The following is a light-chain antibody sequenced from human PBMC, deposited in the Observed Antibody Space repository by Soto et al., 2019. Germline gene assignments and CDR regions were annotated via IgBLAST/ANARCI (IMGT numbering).Light chain of an antibody. CDR3: QHYYSYPHT. CDR2: AAS. J-gene: IGKJ2*01. CDR1: QDISNY. V-gene: IGKV1-8*01. Sequence: AIRMTQSPSSFSASPGDRVTITCRASQDISNYLAWYQQKPGKAPKLLIYAASSLQSGVPSRFSASGSGTAFTLTISCLQSEDFATYYCQHYYSYPHTFGQGTKLEIK.